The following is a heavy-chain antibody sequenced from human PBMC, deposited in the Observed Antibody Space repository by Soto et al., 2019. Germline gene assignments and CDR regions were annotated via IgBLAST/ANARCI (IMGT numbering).Heavy chain of an antibody. Sequence: GASVKVSCKASGGTFSSYAISWVRQAPGQGLEWMGGIIPIFGTANYAQKFQGRVTITADKSTSTAYMELSSLRSEDTAVYYCARNLYSSSWYAPGWLDPWGQGTLVTVYS. D-gene: IGHD6-13*01. CDR1: GGTFSSYA. J-gene: IGHJ5*02. V-gene: IGHV1-69*06. CDR3: ARNLYSSSWYAPGWLDP. CDR2: IIPIFGTA.